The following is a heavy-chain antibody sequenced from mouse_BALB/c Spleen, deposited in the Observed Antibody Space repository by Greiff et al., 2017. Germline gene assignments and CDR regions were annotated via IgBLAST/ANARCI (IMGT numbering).Heavy chain of an antibody. J-gene: IGHJ4*01. CDR1: GDSITSGY. V-gene: IGHV3-8*02. CDR3: ARGALLRLGAMDY. Sequence: VQLKESGPSLVKPSQTLSLTCSVTGDSITSGYWNWIRKFPGNKLEYMGYISYSGSTYYNPSLKSRISITRDTSKNQYYLQLNSVTTEDTATYYCARGALLRLGAMDYWGQGTSVTVSS. CDR2: ISYSGST. D-gene: IGHD1-2*01.